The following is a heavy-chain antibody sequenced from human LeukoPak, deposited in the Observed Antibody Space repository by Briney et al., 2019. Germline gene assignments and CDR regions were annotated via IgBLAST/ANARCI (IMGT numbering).Heavy chain of an antibody. J-gene: IGHJ6*02. CDR1: GFTFSSYS. CDR3: AREDITMVRGVIYYYYGMDV. D-gene: IGHD3-10*01. Sequence: GGSLRLSCAASGFTFSSYSMNWVRQAPGKGLEWVSVIYSGGSTYYADSVKGRFTISRDNSKNTLYLQMNSLRAEDTAVYYCAREDITMVRGVIYYYYGMDVWGQGTTVTVSS. CDR2: IYSGGST. V-gene: IGHV3-53*01.